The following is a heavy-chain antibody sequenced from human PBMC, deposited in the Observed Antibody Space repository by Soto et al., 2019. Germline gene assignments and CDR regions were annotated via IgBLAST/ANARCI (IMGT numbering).Heavy chain of an antibody. D-gene: IGHD3-16*01. CDR3: AKWGSFKNLDN. Sequence: EVQLLESGGGLVQPGESLRLSCAVSGFTFNNYAMSWVRQAPGKGLEWVSIISGTGDATYYADSVKGRFTISRDNSKNTLYLQMNSLRAEDTAIYYCAKWGSFKNLDNWGQGTLVTVSS. V-gene: IGHV3-23*01. J-gene: IGHJ4*02. CDR2: ISGTGDAT. CDR1: GFTFNNYA.